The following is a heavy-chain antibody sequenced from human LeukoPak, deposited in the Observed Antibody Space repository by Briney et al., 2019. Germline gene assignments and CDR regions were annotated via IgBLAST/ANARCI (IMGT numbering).Heavy chain of an antibody. CDR1: GYTFTSYD. V-gene: IGHV1-8*01. CDR2: MNPNSGNT. D-gene: IGHD5-12*01. J-gene: IGHJ5*02. CDR3: ARKYSGYDRRLGH. Sequence: GASVKVSCKDSGYTFTSYDINWVRQATGQGLEWMGWMNPNSGNTGYAQKFQGRVTITRNTSISTAYMELSSLRSEDTAVYYCARKYSGYDRRLGHWGPGTLVTVSS.